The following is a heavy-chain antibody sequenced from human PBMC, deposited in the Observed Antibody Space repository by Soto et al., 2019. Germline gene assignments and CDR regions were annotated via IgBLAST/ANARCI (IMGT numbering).Heavy chain of an antibody. CDR2: IYYSGST. CDR1: GGSISSGGYY. V-gene: IGHV4-31*03. J-gene: IGHJ6*02. Sequence: QVQLQESGPGLVKPSQTLSLTCTVSGGSISSGGYYWSWIRQHPGKGLEWIGYIYYSGSTYYNPSLKSRVTISVDTSKNQFSLKLSSVTAADTAVYYCARRPTVTKLGYYYYGMDVWGQGTTVTVSS. D-gene: IGHD4-17*01. CDR3: ARRPTVTKLGYYYYGMDV.